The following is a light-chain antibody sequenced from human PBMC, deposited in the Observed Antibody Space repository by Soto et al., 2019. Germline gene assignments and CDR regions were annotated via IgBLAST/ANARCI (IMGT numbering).Light chain of an antibody. CDR2: DNN. Sequence: QSVLTQPPSVSATPGQAVTISCSGSSSNIGNNYVSWYQQLPGTAPKLLIYDNNKRPSGIPDRFSGSKSGTSATLGITGLQTGDEADYYCGTWDNSPSVVLFGGGTKLTVL. V-gene: IGLV1-51*01. J-gene: IGLJ2*01. CDR3: GTWDNSPSVVL. CDR1: SSNIGNNY.